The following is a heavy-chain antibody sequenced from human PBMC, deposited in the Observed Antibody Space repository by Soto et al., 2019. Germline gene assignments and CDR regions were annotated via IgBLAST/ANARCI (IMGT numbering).Heavy chain of an antibody. Sequence: GESLKISCKGSGYSFTSYWIGWVRQMPGKGLEWMGIIYPGDSDTRYSPSFQGQVTISADKSISTAYLQWSSLKASDTAMYYCASQAPGGGSYYAEYFQHWGQGTLVTAPQ. J-gene: IGHJ1*01. CDR2: IYPGDSDT. CDR3: ASQAPGGGSYYAEYFQH. CDR1: GYSFTSYW. D-gene: IGHD1-26*01. V-gene: IGHV5-51*01.